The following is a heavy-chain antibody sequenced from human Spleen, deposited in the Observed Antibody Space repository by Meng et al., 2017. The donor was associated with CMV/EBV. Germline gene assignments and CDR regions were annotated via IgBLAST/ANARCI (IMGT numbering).Heavy chain of an antibody. J-gene: IGHJ4*02. CDR3: ATETFYGSSTGYVPFDY. Sequence: GESLKISCAASGFTFSSYEMNWVRQAPGKGLEWVSYISSSGSTIYYADSVKGRFTISRDNAKNTVYLQLNSLRAEDTAVYYCATETFYGSSTGYVPFDYWGQGTLVTVSS. V-gene: IGHV3-48*03. D-gene: IGHD3-9*01. CDR2: ISSSGSTI. CDR1: GFTFSSYE.